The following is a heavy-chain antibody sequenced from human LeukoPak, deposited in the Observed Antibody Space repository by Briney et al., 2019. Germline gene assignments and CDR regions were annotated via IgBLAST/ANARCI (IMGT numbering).Heavy chain of an antibody. CDR3: ATRKRSTVVTPFGY. CDR1: GFTFSDYY. D-gene: IGHD4-23*01. Sequence: LRLSCAASGFTFSDYYMSWIRQPPGKGLEWIGYIYYSGSTYYNPSLKSRVTISVDTSKNQFSLKLSSVTAADTAVYYCATRKRSTVVTPFGYWGQGTLVTVSS. J-gene: IGHJ4*02. CDR2: IYYSGST. V-gene: IGHV4-30-4*08.